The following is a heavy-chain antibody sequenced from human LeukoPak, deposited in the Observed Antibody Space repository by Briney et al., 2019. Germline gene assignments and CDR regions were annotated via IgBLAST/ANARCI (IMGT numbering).Heavy chain of an antibody. J-gene: IGHJ4*02. Sequence: GGSLRLSCAASGFTFSSYSMNWVRQAPGEGLEWVSSISSSSSYIYYADSVKGRFTISRDNAKNSLYLQMNSLRAEDTAVYYCARVMGSSNLDYWGQGTLVTVSS. V-gene: IGHV3-21*01. D-gene: IGHD6-6*01. CDR1: GFTFSSYS. CDR3: ARVMGSSNLDY. CDR2: ISSSSSYI.